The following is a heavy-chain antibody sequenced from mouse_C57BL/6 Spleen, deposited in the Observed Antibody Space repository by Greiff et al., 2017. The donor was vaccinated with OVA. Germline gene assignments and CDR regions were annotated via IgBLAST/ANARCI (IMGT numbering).Heavy chain of an antibody. CDR1: GFTFSSYA. CDR2: ISDGGSYT. V-gene: IGHV5-4*01. D-gene: IGHD1-1*01. Sequence: EVQRVESGGGLVKPGGSLKLSCAASGFTFSSYAMSWVRQTPEKRLEWVATISDGGSYTYSPDNVKGRFTISRDNAKNNLYLQMSHLKSEDTAMYYCARVPVVALYAMGYWGQGPSVTVSS. J-gene: IGHJ4*01. CDR3: ARVPVVALYAMGY.